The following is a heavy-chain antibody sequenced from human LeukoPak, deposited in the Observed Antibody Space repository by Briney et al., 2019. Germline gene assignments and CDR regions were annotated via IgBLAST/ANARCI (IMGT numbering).Heavy chain of an antibody. CDR1: GYSISSGYX. J-gene: IGHJ4*02. Sequence: SEXXXXTCAXSGYSISSGYXGGGSRQPPGEGXEWIGSIYDSGSTYYNPSLKSRVTISVDTSKNKFYVKLNSVTAADTAVYYCARQGVLLWFGELSSSPDYWGQGTLVTVSS. D-gene: IGHD3-10*01. V-gene: IGHV4-38-2*01. CDR3: ARQGVLLWFGELSSSPDY. CDR2: IYDSGST.